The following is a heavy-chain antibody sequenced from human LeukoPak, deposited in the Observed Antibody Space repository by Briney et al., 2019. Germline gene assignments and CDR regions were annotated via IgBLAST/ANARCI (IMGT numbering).Heavy chain of an antibody. D-gene: IGHD6-6*01. CDR3: ARVYRSSSGYCFDY. CDR2: IKQDGSEK. CDR1: GFIYSSYW. Sequence: GGSLRLSCAASGFIYSSYWMTWVRQAPGKGLEWVANIKQDGSEKYDVDSVKGRFTISRDNAQSSLYLQMNSLRAEDTAVYYCARVYRSSSGYCFDYWGQGTPVTVSS. V-gene: IGHV3-7*01. J-gene: IGHJ4*02.